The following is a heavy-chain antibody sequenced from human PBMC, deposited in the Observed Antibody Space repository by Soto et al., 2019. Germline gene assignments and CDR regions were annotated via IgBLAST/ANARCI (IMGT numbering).Heavy chain of an antibody. CDR3: AKDFWDTAMAIAVAGTSDY. Sequence: PGGSLRLSCAASGFTFSSYAMSWVRQAPGKGLEWVSAISGSGGSTYYADSVKGQFTISRDNSKNTLYLQMNSLRAEDTAVYYCAKDFWDTAMAIAVAGTSDYWGQGTLVTVSS. V-gene: IGHV3-23*01. D-gene: IGHD6-19*01. CDR2: ISGSGGST. CDR1: GFTFSSYA. J-gene: IGHJ4*02.